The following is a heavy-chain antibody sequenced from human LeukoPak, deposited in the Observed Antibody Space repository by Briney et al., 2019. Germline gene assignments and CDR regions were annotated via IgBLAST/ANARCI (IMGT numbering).Heavy chain of an antibody. CDR1: GFTFSNFG. CDR2: ISSSIIST. V-gene: IGHV3-23*01. Sequence: GGSLRLSCAASGFTFSNFGMSWVRQAPGKGLEWVSTISSSIISTYYADSVKGRFTISRDNSKNTVYLQMNTLRAEDTAVYYCAKGRGSDYFDFWGQGILVTVSS. CDR3: AKGRGSDYFDF. D-gene: IGHD3-10*01. J-gene: IGHJ4*02.